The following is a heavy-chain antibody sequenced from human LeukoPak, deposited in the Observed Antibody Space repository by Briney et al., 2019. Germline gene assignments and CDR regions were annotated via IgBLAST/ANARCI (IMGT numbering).Heavy chain of an antibody. D-gene: IGHD3-16*02. Sequence: PSETLSLTCVVSGGSVNNSGWWTWVRQPPGKGLEWIGEMSHTANTNHNPSLKSRVTIAVDKSKNQFSLKLNSVTAADTAVYYCARGTYIWGSYRHFDFWGQGMLVTVSS. J-gene: IGHJ4*02. CDR2: MSHTANT. CDR1: GGSVNNSGW. V-gene: IGHV4/OR15-8*02. CDR3: ARGTYIWGSYRHFDF.